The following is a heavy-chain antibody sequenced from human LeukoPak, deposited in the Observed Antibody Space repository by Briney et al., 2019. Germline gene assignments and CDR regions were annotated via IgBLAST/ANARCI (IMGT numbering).Heavy chain of an antibody. D-gene: IGHD3-9*01. CDR3: AREAGSDWLDAFDI. CDR1: GFTFSSNE. J-gene: IGHJ3*02. CDR2: ISESGSSK. V-gene: IGHV3-48*03. Sequence: GESLKISCEASGFTFSSNEMNWVRQAPGKGLEWVSYISESGSSKYYADSVKGRFTISRDNAKNSLYLQMNSLRAEDTAVYYCAREAGSDWLDAFDIWAKGQWSPSLQ.